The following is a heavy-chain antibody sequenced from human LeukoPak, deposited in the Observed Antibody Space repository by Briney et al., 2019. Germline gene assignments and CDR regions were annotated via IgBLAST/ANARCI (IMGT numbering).Heavy chain of an antibody. V-gene: IGHV3-21*01. CDR2: ISSSSSYI. J-gene: IGHJ4*02. CDR3: ARPFRTDYDSSGSPVD. D-gene: IGHD3-22*01. CDR1: GFTFSSYS. Sequence: GGSLRLSCAASGFTFSSYSMNWVRQAPGKGLEWVSSISSSSSYIYYADSVKGRLTISRDNAKNSLYLQMNSLRAEDTAVYYCARPFRTDYDSSGSPVDWGQGTLVTVSS.